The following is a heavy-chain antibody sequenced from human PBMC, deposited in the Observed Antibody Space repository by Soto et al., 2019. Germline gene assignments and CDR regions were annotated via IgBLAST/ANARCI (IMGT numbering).Heavy chain of an antibody. CDR1: GGSITSSSYY. V-gene: IGHV4-39*07. CDR2: IYYSGST. Sequence: SETLSLTCTVSGGSITSSSYYWGWIRQPPGKGLEWIGSIYYSGSTYYNPSLKSRVTISVDTSKNQFSLKLTSVTAADTAVYYCARDPAPWGQGTLVSVSS. J-gene: IGHJ5*02. CDR3: ARDPAP.